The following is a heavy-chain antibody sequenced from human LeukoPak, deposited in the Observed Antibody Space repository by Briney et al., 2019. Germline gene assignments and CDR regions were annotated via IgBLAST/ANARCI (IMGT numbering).Heavy chain of an antibody. D-gene: IGHD3-22*01. CDR1: GLIFGDYA. V-gene: IGHV3-49*04. J-gene: IGHJ3*02. CDR2: IRSTSYGATT. CDR3: TRLGITFYYDSSGYYPGAFDI. Sequence: TGGSLRLSCTASGLIFGDYALSWVRQAPGKGLEWVGLIRSTSYGATTAYAASVEGRFTISRDDSKSIAYLQMYSLKTEDTAVYYCTRLGITFYYDSSGYYPGAFDIWGQGTLVTVSS.